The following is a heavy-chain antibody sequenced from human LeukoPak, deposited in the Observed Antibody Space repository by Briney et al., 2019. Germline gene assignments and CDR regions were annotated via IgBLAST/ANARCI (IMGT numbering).Heavy chain of an antibody. Sequence: GGSLRLSCAASGFTFSSYSMNWVRQAPGKGLEWVSSISSSSSYIYYADSVKGRFTISRDNAKNSLYLQMNSLRAEDTAVYYCARVDRGVAAAGMLDYWGQGTLVTVSS. CDR3: ARVDRGVAAAGMLDY. CDR2: ISSSSSYI. CDR1: GFTFSSYS. V-gene: IGHV3-21*01. J-gene: IGHJ4*02. D-gene: IGHD6-13*01.